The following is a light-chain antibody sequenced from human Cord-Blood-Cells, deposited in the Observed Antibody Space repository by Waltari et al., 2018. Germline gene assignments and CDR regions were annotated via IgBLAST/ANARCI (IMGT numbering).Light chain of an antibody. CDR1: QSVSSY. CDR3: QQRWT. V-gene: IGKV3-11*01. CDR2: DAS. Sequence: TLSLSPGERATLSCRASQSVSSYLAWYQQKPGQAPRLLIYDASNRATGIPARFSGSGSGTDFTLTISSLEPEDFAVYYCQQRWTFGQGTKVEIK. J-gene: IGKJ1*01.